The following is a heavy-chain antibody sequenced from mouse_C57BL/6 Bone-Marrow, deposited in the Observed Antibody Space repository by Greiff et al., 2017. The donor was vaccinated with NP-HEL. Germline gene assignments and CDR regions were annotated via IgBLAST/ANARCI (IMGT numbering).Heavy chain of an antibody. D-gene: IGHD1-2*01. V-gene: IGHV14-4*01. CDR2: IDPENGDT. CDR3: TTHYDWYFDV. J-gene: IGHJ1*03. CDR1: GFNIKDDY. Sequence: EVKLVESGAELVRPGASVKLSCTASGFNIKDDYMHWVKQRPEQGLEWIGWIDPENGDTEYASKFQGKATITADTSSNTAYLQLSSLTSEDTAVYYCTTHYDWYFDVWGTGTTVTVSS.